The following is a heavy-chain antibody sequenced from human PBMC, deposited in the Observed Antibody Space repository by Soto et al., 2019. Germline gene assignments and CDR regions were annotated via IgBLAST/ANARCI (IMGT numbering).Heavy chain of an antibody. Sequence: GGSLRLSCAASGFTFSDYYMSWIRQAPGKGLEWVSYISSSSSYTNYADSVKGRFTISRDNAKNSLFLQMNSLRAEDTAVYYCARDQSPYGDYIFDYWGQGTLVTVSS. J-gene: IGHJ4*02. CDR1: GFTFSDYY. V-gene: IGHV3-11*05. CDR3: ARDQSPYGDYIFDY. D-gene: IGHD4-17*01. CDR2: ISSSSSYT.